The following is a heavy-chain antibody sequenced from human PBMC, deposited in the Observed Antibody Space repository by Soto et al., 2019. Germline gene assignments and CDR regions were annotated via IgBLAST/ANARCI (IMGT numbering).Heavy chain of an antibody. CDR3: ARWGTPIGC. CDR1: GDSIENIG. J-gene: IGHJ4*02. CDR2: ISAYNGNT. V-gene: IGHV1-18*01. Sequence: ASVEPSSKDSGDSIENIGRRWVRHAPGQGLEWMGWISAYNGNTNYAQNFQGRVTMTTDTSTSTAYMELRSLRSDDTAVYYCARWGTPIGCWGQGTLVTVSS. D-gene: IGHD3-16*01.